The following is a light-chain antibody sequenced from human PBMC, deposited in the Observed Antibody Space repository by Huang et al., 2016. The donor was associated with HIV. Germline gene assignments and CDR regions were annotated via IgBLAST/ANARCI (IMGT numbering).Light chain of an antibody. V-gene: IGKV1-39*01. Sequence: DIQMTQSPSSLSASVGDRVNITCRAGQSISNYLSWYQQRPGKAPKLLVYGASRLQSWVPSRFSGSGSGTDFTLTISSLQPEDFATYYCQQNYGSPFTFGGGTKVDIK. J-gene: IGKJ4*01. CDR3: QQNYGSPFT. CDR1: QSISNY. CDR2: GAS.